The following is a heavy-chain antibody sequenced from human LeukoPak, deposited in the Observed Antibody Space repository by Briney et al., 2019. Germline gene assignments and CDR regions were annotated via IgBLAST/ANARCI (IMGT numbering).Heavy chain of an antibody. CDR2: IKQDGSEK. V-gene: IGHV3-7*03. Sequence: XWMXWXRXXPXXXXEXVAXIKQDGSEKYYVDSGKGRFTISRDNAKNSLYLQMNSLRAEDTAVYYCAREIGDVVVVAATHWFDPWGQGTLVTVSS. CDR1: XW. CDR3: AREIGDVVVVAATHWFDP. D-gene: IGHD2-15*01. J-gene: IGHJ5*02.